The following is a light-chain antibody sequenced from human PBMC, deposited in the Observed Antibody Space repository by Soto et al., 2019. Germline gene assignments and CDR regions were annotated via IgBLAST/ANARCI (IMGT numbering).Light chain of an antibody. J-gene: IGLJ2*01. V-gene: IGLV1-47*01. CDR3: AAXXXXXXXXX. CDR1: SSNIGTNY. Sequence: QSVLTQPPSASGTPGQRVTISCSGSSSNIGTNYVYWYQQLPGSAPKLLIYGKDQRPSGVPDRFSGSKSGTSASLAISGLRSEDEADYYCAAXXXXXXXXXFGGGTXXT. CDR2: GKD.